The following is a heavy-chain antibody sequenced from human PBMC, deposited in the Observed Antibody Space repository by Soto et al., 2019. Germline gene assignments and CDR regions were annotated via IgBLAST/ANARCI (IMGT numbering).Heavy chain of an antibody. CDR1: GGTFSSYA. Sequence: QVQLVQSGAEVKKPGSSVKVSCKASGGTFSSYAISWVRQAPGQGLEWMGGIIPIFGTANYAQKFQGRVTITAYESTNTAYMELRSLRSEDTAVYYCARDTPYSISCYVGETGWFDPWGQGTLVTVSS. J-gene: IGHJ5*02. D-gene: IGHD6-13*01. V-gene: IGHV1-69*12. CDR3: ARDTPYSISCYVGETGWFDP. CDR2: IIPIFGTA.